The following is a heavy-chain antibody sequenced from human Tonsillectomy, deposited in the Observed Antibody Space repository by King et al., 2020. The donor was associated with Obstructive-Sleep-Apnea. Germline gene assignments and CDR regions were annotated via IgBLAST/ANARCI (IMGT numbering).Heavy chain of an antibody. D-gene: IGHD4-23*01. CDR1: GGSISSYY. CDR2: MFSSGNI. Sequence: HVQLQESGPGLVKPSETLSLTCTVSGGSISSYYWSWIRQPPGKGLEWIGYMFSSGNINYNPSLKSRVTMSVDTSKNQFSRKLSSVTAADTAVYYCARSTALVSPFAYWGQGALVTVSS. J-gene: IGHJ4*02. V-gene: IGHV4-59*08. CDR3: ARSTALVSPFAY.